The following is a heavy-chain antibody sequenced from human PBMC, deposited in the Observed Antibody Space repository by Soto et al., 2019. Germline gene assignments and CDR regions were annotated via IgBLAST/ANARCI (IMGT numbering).Heavy chain of an antibody. Sequence: PSETLSLTCTVSGGSISSSSYYWGWIRQPPGKGREWIGSIYYSGSTYYNPSLKSRVTISVDTSKNQFSRKLSSVTAEDTVVYYCAIRDYGDPGYGMAVWGQGTTVTVS. D-gene: IGHD4-17*01. V-gene: IGHV4-39*01. CDR2: IYYSGST. CDR1: GGSISSSSYY. CDR3: AIRDYGDPGYGMAV. J-gene: IGHJ6*02.